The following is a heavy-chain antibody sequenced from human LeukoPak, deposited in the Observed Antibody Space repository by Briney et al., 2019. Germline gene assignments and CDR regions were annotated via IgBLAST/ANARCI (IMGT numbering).Heavy chain of an antibody. Sequence: GGSLRLSCAASGFTFSSYSMNWVRQAPGKGLEWVANINQDGSEKYYVDSVKGRFTISRDNAKNSLYLQMNSLRAEDTAVYYCARYSSSSNWFDPWGQGTLVTVSS. D-gene: IGHD6-6*01. V-gene: IGHV3-7*01. CDR3: ARYSSSSNWFDP. CDR1: GFTFSSYS. CDR2: INQDGSEK. J-gene: IGHJ5*02.